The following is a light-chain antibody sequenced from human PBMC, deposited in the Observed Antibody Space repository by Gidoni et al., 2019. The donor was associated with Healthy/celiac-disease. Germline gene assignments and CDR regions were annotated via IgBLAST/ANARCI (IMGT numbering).Light chain of an antibody. V-gene: IGKV2-28*01. J-gene: IGKJ4*01. CDR3: MQALQTPRLT. CDR2: LGS. CDR1: QSLLHSNGYNY. Sequence: DIVMSQSPLSLPVTPGEPASISSRPSQSLLHSNGYNYLDWYLQKPGQSPQLLIYLGSNRASGVPDRFSGSGSGTDFTLKISRVEAEDVGVYYCMQALQTPRLTFXGXTKVEIK.